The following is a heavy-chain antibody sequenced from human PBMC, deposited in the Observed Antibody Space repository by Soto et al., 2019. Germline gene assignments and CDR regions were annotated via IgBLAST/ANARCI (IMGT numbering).Heavy chain of an antibody. CDR1: GGTFSSYA. CDR2: IIPIFGTA. J-gene: IGHJ4*02. D-gene: IGHD4-17*01. Sequence: EASVKVSCKASGGTFSSYAISWVRQAPGQGLEWMGGIIPIFGTANYAQKFQGRVTITADESTSTAYMELSSLRSEDTAVYYCARFSPFGDYETFDYWGQGTLVTVSS. V-gene: IGHV1-69*13. CDR3: ARFSPFGDYETFDY.